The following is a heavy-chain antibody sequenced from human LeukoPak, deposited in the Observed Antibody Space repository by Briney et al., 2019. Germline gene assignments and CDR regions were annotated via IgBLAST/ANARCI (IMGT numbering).Heavy chain of an antibody. V-gene: IGHV1-18*01. CDR3: ARGAGQQLVPDFDY. D-gene: IGHD6-13*01. CDR2: ISADNGNT. J-gene: IGHJ4*02. Sequence: ASVKVSCKASGYTFTSYGISWVRQAPGQGLEWMGWISADNGNTNYAQKLQGRVTMTTDTSTSTAYMELRGLRSDDTAVYYCARGAGQQLVPDFDYWGQGTLVTVPS. CDR1: GYTFTSYG.